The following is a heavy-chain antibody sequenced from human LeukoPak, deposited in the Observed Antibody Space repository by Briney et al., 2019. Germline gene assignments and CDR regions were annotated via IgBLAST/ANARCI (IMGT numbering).Heavy chain of an antibody. CDR2: IYHSGST. J-gene: IGHJ6*03. CDR1: GYSISSGYY. CDR3: ARGVYDSSGYYYRYYYYYMDV. D-gene: IGHD3-22*01. V-gene: IGHV4-38-2*02. Sequence: SETLSLTCTVSGYSISSGYYWGWIRPPPGKGLEWIGSIYHSGSTYYNPSLKSRVTISVDTSKNQFSLKLSSVTAADTAVYYCARGVYDSSGYYYRYYYYYMDVWGKGTTVTVSS.